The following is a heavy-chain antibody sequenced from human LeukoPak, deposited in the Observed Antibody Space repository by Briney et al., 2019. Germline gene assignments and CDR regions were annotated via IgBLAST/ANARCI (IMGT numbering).Heavy chain of an antibody. CDR3: ARGGSRGGAVDY. CDR1: GYTFTSYD. CDR2: MNSNSGNT. D-gene: IGHD3-16*01. V-gene: IGHV1-8*01. Sequence: ASVKVSYKASGYTFTSYDINWVRQATGQGLEWMGWMNSNSGNTGYAQKFQGRVTMTRNTSISTAYMELSSLRSEDTAVYYCARGGSRGGAVDYWGQGTLVTVSS. J-gene: IGHJ4*02.